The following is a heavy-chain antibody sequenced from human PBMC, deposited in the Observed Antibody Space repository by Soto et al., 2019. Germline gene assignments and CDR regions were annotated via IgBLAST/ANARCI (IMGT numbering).Heavy chain of an antibody. CDR3: ARDSGAGSTNWFDP. D-gene: IGHD1-7*01. CDR1: GVSITSGGYS. V-gene: IGHV4-30-2*01. Sequence: QVQLQESGSGLVKPSQTLSLTCAVSGVSITSGGYSWRWVRQPPGLCLEWIGDINHDGSTYYNPSLKSRVTISVDRSKNQCSLNLNSVTAADTAVYYCARDSGAGSTNWFDPWGQGTLVTVSS. CDR2: INHDGST. J-gene: IGHJ5*02.